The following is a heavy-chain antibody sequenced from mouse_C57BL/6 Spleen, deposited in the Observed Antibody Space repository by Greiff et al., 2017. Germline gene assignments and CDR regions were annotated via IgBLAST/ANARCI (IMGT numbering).Heavy chain of an antibody. J-gene: IGHJ2*01. V-gene: IGHV1-42*01. CDR1: GYSFTGYY. Sequence: VQLQQSGPELVKPGASVKISCKASGYSFTGYYMNWVKQSPEKSLEWIGEINPSTGGTTYNQKFKAKATLTVDKSSSTAYMQLKSLTSEDSAVYYCARFRGGYYRNFFDYWGQGTTLTVSS. D-gene: IGHD2-5*01. CDR2: INPSTGGT. CDR3: ARFRGGYYRNFFDY.